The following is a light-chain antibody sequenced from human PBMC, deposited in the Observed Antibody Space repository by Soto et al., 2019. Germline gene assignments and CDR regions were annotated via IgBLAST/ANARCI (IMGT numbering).Light chain of an antibody. J-gene: IGKJ2*01. CDR1: QSVSSNY. V-gene: IGKV3-20*01. Sequence: ETVLTQSPGTLSLSPGERVTLSCRASQSVSSNYLAWYQQKPGQAPRLLIYGGSNRATAIPDRFSGSGSGTDFTLTISRLEPEDFAVYYCHQYGTSPPRYTFGQGTKVELK. CDR3: HQYGTSPPRYT. CDR2: GGS.